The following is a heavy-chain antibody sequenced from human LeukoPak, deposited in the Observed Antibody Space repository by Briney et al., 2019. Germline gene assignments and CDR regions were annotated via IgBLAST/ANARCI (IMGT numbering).Heavy chain of an antibody. CDR2: ISSSSSYI. D-gene: IGHD2-21*02. J-gene: IGHJ4*02. V-gene: IGHV3-21*04. CDR1: GFTFSSYS. Sequence: GGSLRLSCAASGFTFSSYSMNWVRQAPGQGLEWVSSISSSSSYINYADSVKGRFTISRDNSKNTLYLQMNSLRAEDTAVYCCAKPANCGGDWPPALFDYWGQGTLVTVSS. CDR3: AKPANCGGDWPPALFDY.